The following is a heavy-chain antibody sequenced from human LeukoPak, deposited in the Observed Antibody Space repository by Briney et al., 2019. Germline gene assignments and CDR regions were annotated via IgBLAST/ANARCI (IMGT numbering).Heavy chain of an antibody. D-gene: IGHD1-26*01. Sequence: SETLSLTCTVSVGSTSSYYWSCIRQPPGKGLEWIGYIYYSGSTNYDPSLKSRVTISVDTSKNQFSLKLSSVTAADTAVYYCATSSGSYGSRYFDYWGQGTLVTVSS. CDR3: ATSSGSYGSRYFDY. CDR1: VGSTSSYY. J-gene: IGHJ4*02. CDR2: IYYSGST. V-gene: IGHV4-59*01.